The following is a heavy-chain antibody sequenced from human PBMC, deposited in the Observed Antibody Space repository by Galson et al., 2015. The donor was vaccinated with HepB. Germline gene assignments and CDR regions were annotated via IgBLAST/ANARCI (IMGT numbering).Heavy chain of an antibody. CDR2: ISSDSVYM. V-gene: IGHV3-21*01. CDR1: GFTFSAYS. CDR3: ARGAYPSTVHVIEY. D-gene: IGHD1-1*01. J-gene: IGHJ4*02. Sequence: SLRLSCAASGFTFSAYSMNWVRQAPGKGLEWVSSISSDSVYMLYGDSVKARFTISRDNAKKSLYLQIDSLRAEDTAVYFCARGAYPSTVHVIEYWGQGTLVTVSS.